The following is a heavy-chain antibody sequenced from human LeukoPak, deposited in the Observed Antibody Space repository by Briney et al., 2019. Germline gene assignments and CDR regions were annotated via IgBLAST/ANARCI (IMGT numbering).Heavy chain of an antibody. CDR1: EFTFSSYG. CDR3: ARQPDCSSTSCRDYYYYGMDV. CDR2: ISSSSSYI. V-gene: IGHV3-21*01. J-gene: IGHJ6*02. Sequence: GGSLRLSCAASEFTFSSYGMNWVRQAPGKGLEWVSSISSSSSYIYYADSVKGRFTISRDNAKNSLYLQMNSLRAEDTAVYYCARQPDCSSTSCRDYYYYGMDVWGQGTTVTVSS. D-gene: IGHD2-2*01.